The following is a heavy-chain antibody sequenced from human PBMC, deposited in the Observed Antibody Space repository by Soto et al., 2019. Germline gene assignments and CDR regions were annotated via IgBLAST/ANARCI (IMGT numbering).Heavy chain of an antibody. J-gene: IGHJ4*02. D-gene: IGHD3-22*01. CDR2: IKSKTDGGTT. Sequence: EVQLVESGGGLVKPGGSLRLSCAASGFTFSNAWMNWVRQAPGKGLEWVGRIKSKTDGGTTDYAAPVKGRFTISREDSENTLHLQMNSLKTEDTAVYYCTPAPVTRIVVVPSSGWGQGTLVTVSS. V-gene: IGHV3-15*07. CDR3: TPAPVTRIVVVPSSG. CDR1: GFTFSNAW.